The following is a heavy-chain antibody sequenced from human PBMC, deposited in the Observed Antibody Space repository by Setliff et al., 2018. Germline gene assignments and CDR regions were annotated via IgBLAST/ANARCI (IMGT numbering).Heavy chain of an antibody. D-gene: IGHD3-16*01. J-gene: IGHJ6*02. CDR3: ASPDYQYYYYYGMDV. CDR2: INPSGGST. V-gene: IGHV1-46*01. CDR1: GYTFTSYY. Sequence: ASVKVSCKASGYTFTSYYMHWVRQAPGQGLEWMGIINPSGGSTSYAQKFQGRVTITTDESTSTAYMELSSLRSEDTAVYYCASPDYQYYYYYGMDVWGQGTTVPVSS.